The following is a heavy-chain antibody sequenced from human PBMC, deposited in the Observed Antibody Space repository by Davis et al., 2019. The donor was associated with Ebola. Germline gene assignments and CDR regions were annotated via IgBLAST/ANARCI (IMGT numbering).Heavy chain of an antibody. CDR3: ARANVAWFDP. V-gene: IGHV4-39*01. CDR2: IYYSGST. D-gene: IGHD2-21*01. J-gene: IGHJ5*02. Sequence: SETLSLTCTVSGGSVSSGSYYWSWIRQPPGKGLEWIGSIYYSGSTYYNPSLKSRVTIFVDTSKNQFSLRLTSVTAADTAVYYCARANVAWFDPWGQGTLVTVSS. CDR1: GGSVSSGSYY.